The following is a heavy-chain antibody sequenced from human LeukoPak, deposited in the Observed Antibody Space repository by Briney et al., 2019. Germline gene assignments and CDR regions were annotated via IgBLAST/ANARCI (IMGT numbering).Heavy chain of an antibody. J-gene: IGHJ4*02. V-gene: IGHV3-23*01. CDR2: ISSTGGTT. CDR1: GFTFSDYG. D-gene: IGHD3-22*01. Sequence: PGGTLRLSCAASGFTFSDYGMSWVRQAPGKGLGWISSISSTGGTTYYADSVKGRFTISRDNSKNTLYLQMNSLRAEDTAVYYCARGPPMYSYGSTAYHYDYFDYWGQGTLVTVSS. CDR3: ARGPPMYSYGSTAYHYDYFDY.